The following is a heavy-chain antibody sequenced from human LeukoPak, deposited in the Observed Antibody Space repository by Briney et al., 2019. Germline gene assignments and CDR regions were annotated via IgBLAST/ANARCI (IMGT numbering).Heavy chain of an antibody. V-gene: IGHV3-30-3*01. Sequence: GGSLRLSCAASGFTFSSYAMHWVRQAPGKGLEWVAVISYDGSNKYYADSVKGRFTISRDNSKNTLYLQMNSLRAEDTAVYYCARERTAAAAPYYYYGMDVWGQGTTVTVSS. CDR3: ARERTAAAAPYYYYGMDV. CDR1: GFTFSSYA. D-gene: IGHD6-13*01. CDR2: ISYDGSNK. J-gene: IGHJ6*02.